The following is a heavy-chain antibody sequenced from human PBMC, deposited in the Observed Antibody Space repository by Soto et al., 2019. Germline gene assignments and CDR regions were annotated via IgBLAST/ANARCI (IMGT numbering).Heavy chain of an antibody. CDR3: ARESAYYGMDV. Sequence: SETLSLTCTVSGGSISSYYWSWIRQPPGKGLEWIGYIYYSGSTNYNPSLKSRVTISVHTSKNQFSLKLSSVTAADTAVYYCARESAYYGMDVWGQGTAVTVAS. V-gene: IGHV4-59*01. J-gene: IGHJ6*02. CDR1: GGSISSYY. CDR2: IYYSGST.